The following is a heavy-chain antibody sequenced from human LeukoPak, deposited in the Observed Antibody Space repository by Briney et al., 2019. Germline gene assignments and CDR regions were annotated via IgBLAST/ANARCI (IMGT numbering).Heavy chain of an antibody. CDR1: GGSINSGGYY. J-gene: IGHJ4*02. V-gene: IGHV4-31*01. CDR3: ARRRVQFDQ. CDR2: IYYSGST. Sequence: SETLSLTCTVSGGSINSGGYYWSWIRQHPGKGLEWIGYIYYSGSTYYNPSLKSPVTISIDTSKNQFFLDLSSVTAADTAVYYCARRRVQFDQWGQGILVTVSS.